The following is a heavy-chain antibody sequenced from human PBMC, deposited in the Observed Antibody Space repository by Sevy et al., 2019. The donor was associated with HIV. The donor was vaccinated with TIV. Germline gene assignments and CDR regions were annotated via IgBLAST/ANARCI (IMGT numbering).Heavy chain of an antibody. V-gene: IGHV3-15*01. CDR1: GFSLSDYY. D-gene: IGHD3-3*01. Sequence: GGSLRLSCAASGFSLSDYYMTWIRQAPGKGLEWVGRIKSKTDGGTADYAAHVKGRFTISRDDSENTLYLQMNSLKTEDTAVYYCASVVKNDFWDGHVNYYGLDVWGQGTTVTVSS. J-gene: IGHJ6*02. CDR2: IKSKTDGGTA. CDR3: ASVVKNDFWDGHVNYYGLDV.